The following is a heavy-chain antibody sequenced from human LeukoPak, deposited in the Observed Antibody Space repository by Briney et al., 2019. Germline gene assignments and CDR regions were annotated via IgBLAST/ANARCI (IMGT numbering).Heavy chain of an antibody. CDR3: ARAQAGNYDWPLDL. CDR2: IIPFLDTS. D-gene: IGHD5-12*01. V-gene: IGHV1-69*05. CDR1: GGTFSKYA. Sequence: SVKVSCMASGGTFSKYALSWVRQAPGQGLEWMGAIIPFLDTSDYPPKFQDRVTITTDESTSTAYMDLSSLRSDDTAVYYCARAQAGNYDWPLDLWGQGTLVTVSS. J-gene: IGHJ5*02.